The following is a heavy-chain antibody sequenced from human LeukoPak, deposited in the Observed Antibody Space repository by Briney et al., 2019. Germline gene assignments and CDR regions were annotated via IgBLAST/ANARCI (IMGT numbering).Heavy chain of an antibody. V-gene: IGHV3-30*18. J-gene: IGHJ4*02. D-gene: IGHD3-10*01. Sequence: GGSLRLPCAASGFTFSSYVMHWVRQAPGKGLEWVAVISYDGSNKYYADSVKGRFTISRDNSKNTLYLQMNSLRAEDTAVYYCAKALSGSFDYWGQGTLVTVSS. CDR1: GFTFSSYV. CDR2: ISYDGSNK. CDR3: AKALSGSFDY.